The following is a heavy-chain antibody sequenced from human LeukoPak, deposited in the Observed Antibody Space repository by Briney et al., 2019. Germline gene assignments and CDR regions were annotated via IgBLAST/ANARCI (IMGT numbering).Heavy chain of an antibody. CDR3: KSGGAAPGSFDN. Sequence: GGSLRLSCAASGFSFSAYRMSWMRQAPGKGRERVANIKYDGEEEYYVDSVKGRFTISRDNAKNSLYLQLNSLRVEDTAVYYCKSGGAAPGSFDNWGQGTLVTVSP. D-gene: IGHD6-13*01. J-gene: IGHJ4*02. CDR1: GFSFSAYR. CDR2: IKYDGEEE. V-gene: IGHV3-7*01.